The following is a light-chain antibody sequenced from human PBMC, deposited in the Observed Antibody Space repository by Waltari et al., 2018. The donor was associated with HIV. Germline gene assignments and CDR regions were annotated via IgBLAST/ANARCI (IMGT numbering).Light chain of an antibody. CDR1: ALPKQY. CDR2: KDS. CDR3: QSADSSGTYVV. Sequence: SYELTQPPSVSVSPGQTARITCPGDALPKQYASWYQQKPGQAPVLGIYKDSKRPSGIPERFSGSSSGTTVTLTISGVQAEDETDYYCQSADSSGTYVVFGGGTKLTVL. J-gene: IGLJ2*01. V-gene: IGLV3-25*03.